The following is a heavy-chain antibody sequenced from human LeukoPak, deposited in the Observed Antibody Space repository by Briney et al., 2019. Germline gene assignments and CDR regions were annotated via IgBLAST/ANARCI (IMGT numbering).Heavy chain of an antibody. D-gene: IGHD3-10*01. V-gene: IGHV4-34*01. Sequence: SETLSLTCAVYDESFSDYYWSWIRQPPGKGLEWIGEISHSASTNYNPSLKSRVTISEDMSKNQFSLKLSSVTAADTAVYYCARGGSIGESDAFDIWGQGTMVTVSS. J-gene: IGHJ3*02. CDR2: ISHSAST. CDR1: DESFSDYY. CDR3: ARGGSIGESDAFDI.